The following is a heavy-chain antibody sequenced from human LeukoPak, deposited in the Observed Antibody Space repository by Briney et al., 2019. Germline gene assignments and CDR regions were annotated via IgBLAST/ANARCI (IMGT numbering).Heavy chain of an antibody. D-gene: IGHD3-3*01. J-gene: IGHJ5*02. CDR2: IYYSGST. V-gene: IGHV4-59*01. CDR1: GGSISSYY. Sequence: SETLSLTCTVSGGSISSYYWSWIRQPPGKGLEWIGYIYYSGSTNYNLSLKSRVTISVDTSKNQFSLKLSSVTAADTAVYYCAREGRLYDFWSGVNWFDPWGQGTLVTVSS. CDR3: AREGRLYDFWSGVNWFDP.